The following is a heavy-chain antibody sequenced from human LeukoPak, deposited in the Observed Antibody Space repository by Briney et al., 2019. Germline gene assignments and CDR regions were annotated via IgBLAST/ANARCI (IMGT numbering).Heavy chain of an antibody. D-gene: IGHD3-10*01. CDR3: ARVGSGSYYGALED. J-gene: IGHJ4*02. CDR2: ISSSSSTI. CDR1: GFTFSSYS. Sequence: PGGSLRLSCAASGFTFSSYSMNWVRQAPGKGLEWVSYISSSSSTIYYADSVKGRFTISRDNAKNSLYLQMNSLRAEDTAVYYCARVGSGSYYGALEDWGQGTLVTVSS. V-gene: IGHV3-48*04.